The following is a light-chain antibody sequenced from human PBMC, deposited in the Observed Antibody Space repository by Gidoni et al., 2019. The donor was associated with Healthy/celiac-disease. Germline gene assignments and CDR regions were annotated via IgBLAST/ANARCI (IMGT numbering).Light chain of an antibody. Sequence: EIVMTQSPATLSVSPGVRATLSCRASQSVSSNLAWYQQKPGQAPRLLIYGASTRATGIPARFSGSGSGTEFTLTISSLQSEDFAVYYCQQYNNWPPKTFXQXTKVEIK. CDR3: QQYNNWPPKT. CDR1: QSVSSN. V-gene: IGKV3-15*01. J-gene: IGKJ1*01. CDR2: GAS.